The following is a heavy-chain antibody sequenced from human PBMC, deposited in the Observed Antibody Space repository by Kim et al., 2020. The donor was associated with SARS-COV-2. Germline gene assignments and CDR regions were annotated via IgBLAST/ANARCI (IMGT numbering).Heavy chain of an antibody. J-gene: IGHJ6*01. V-gene: IGHV3-48*03. Sequence: GGSLRLSCAASGFTFSTYAMNWVRQAPGKGLEWISYISTSGSTIYYADSVKGRFTISRDNAKSSLSLQMNSLRAEDTAVYYCARSPYCSSTICFYGLDV. CDR3: ARSPYCSSTICFYGLDV. CDR1: GFTFSTYA. CDR2: ISTSGSTI. D-gene: IGHD2-2*01.